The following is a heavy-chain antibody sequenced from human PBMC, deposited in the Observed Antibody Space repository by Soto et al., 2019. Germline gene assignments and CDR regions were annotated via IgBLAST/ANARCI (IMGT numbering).Heavy chain of an antibody. CDR1: GYTFTSYA. CDR2: INAGNGNT. CDR3: ARDTVSSSSTYNWFDP. V-gene: IGHV1-3*01. Sequence: ASVKVSCKASGYTFTSYAMHWVRQAPGQRLEWMGWINAGNGNTKYSQKFQGRVTITTDTSASTAYMELSSLRSEDTAVYYCARDTVSSSSTYNWFDPWGQGTLVTVSS. D-gene: IGHD6-6*01. J-gene: IGHJ5*02.